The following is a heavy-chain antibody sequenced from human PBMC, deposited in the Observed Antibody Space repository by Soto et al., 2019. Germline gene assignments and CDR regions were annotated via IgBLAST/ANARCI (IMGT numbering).Heavy chain of an antibody. CDR3: AHSKGGWRVFRTPPVWFDP. D-gene: IGHD2-15*01. J-gene: IGHJ5*02. CDR2: IYWDDDK. Sequence: SGPTLVNPTQTLTLTCTFSGFSLSTSGVGVGWIRQPPGKALEWLALIYWDDDKRYSPSLKSRLTITKDTSKNQVVLKMTNMDPVDTATYYCAHSKGGWRVFRTPPVWFDPWGQGTLVTVSS. CDR1: GFSLSTSGVG. V-gene: IGHV2-5*02.